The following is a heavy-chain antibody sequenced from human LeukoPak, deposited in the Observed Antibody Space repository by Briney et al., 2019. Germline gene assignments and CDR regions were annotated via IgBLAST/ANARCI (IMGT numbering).Heavy chain of an antibody. D-gene: IGHD3-16*02. CDR2: VSGYNGST. J-gene: IGHJ4*02. CDR1: GYTFTSHG. V-gene: IGHV1-18*01. CDR3: ARDRPVMITFGGVIIAAY. Sequence: ASVKVSCKASGYTFTSHGINWLRQAPGQGLEWMGWVSGYNGSTDYAQKFQGRVTMTTDRSTNTVYMELRSLSSDDTAVYYCARDRPVMITFGGVIIAAYWGQGTLVSVSS.